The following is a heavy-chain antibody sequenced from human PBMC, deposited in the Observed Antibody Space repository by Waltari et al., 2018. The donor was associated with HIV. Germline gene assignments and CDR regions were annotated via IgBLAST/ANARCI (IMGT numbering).Heavy chain of an antibody. CDR3: AKDAFARNGIFDAFDV. D-gene: IGHD2-8*01. CDR2: VGGGHDT. V-gene: IGHV3-23*01. CDR1: GFTLSDYA. J-gene: IGHJ3*01. Sequence: LLESGGGLVQPGGSLRLSCAASGFTLSDYAMNWVRQAPGKGLGWGLHVGGGHDTYYADSVKGRFTASRDDSKSTLYLQLNSLRAEDTALYFCAKDAFARNGIFDAFDVWGLGTRVTVSS.